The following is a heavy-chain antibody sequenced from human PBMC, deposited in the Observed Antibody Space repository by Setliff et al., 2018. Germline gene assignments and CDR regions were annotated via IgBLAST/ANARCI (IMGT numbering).Heavy chain of an antibody. Sequence: GGSLRLSCAASGFGFSDYSMNWVRQAPGKGLEWVSSISSSSTYIFYADSVRGRFTVSRDNAKNSLYLQMNSLRAEDTAIYYCGPGGKGLLENWGQGTLVTVSS. CDR2: ISSSSTYI. D-gene: IGHD3-10*01. CDR3: GPGGKGLLEN. V-gene: IGHV3-21*01. CDR1: GFGFSDYS. J-gene: IGHJ4*02.